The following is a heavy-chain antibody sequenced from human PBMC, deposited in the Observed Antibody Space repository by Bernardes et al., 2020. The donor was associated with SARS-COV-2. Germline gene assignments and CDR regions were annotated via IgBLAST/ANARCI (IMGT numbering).Heavy chain of an antibody. Sequence: SETLSLTCTVSSGSISNSNYYWGWIRQPPGKGLEWIGSIYSSGSSYYNPSLQSRVSQSTDTSKNQFSLRLSFVTAADTAVYYCAGSSCGIDCYIGGLRSWDYGMDVWGQGTTVTVSS. J-gene: IGHJ6*02. V-gene: IGHV4-39*01. CDR3: AGSSCGIDCYIGGLRSWDYGMDV. D-gene: IGHD2-21*02. CDR2: IYSSGSS. CDR1: SGSISNSNYY.